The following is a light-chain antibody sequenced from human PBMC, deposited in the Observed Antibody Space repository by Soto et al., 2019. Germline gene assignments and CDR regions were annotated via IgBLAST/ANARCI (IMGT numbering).Light chain of an antibody. V-gene: IGLV4-69*01. Sequence: QPVLTQSPAASASRGASVKLTCTLSSGHSSYAIAWHQQQPEKGPRYLMKLSSDGSHSKGDGIPDRFSGSSSGAERYLTISSLQSEDEADYSCQTWDTGARVVFGGGTQLTVL. CDR3: QTWDTGARVV. J-gene: IGLJ2*01. CDR2: LSSDGSH. CDR1: SGHSSYA.